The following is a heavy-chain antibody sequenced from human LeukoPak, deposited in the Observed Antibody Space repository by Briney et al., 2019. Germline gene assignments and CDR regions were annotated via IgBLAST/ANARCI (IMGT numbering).Heavy chain of an antibody. Sequence: GGSLRLSCAASGFTVSSNYMSWVRQAPGKGLEWVSAISSGSVNTYYVDSVEGRFTISRVNSKNTLYLQLNSLRAEDTAVYYCAKAGGGIIAPGSRYTDFWGQGTLVTVSS. D-gene: IGHD3-16*02. CDR3: AKAGGGIIAPGSRYTDF. J-gene: IGHJ4*02. V-gene: IGHV3-23*01. CDR1: GFTVSSNY. CDR2: ISSGSVNT.